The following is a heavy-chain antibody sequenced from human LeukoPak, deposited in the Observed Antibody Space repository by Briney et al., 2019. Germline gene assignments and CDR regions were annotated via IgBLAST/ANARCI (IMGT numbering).Heavy chain of an antibody. V-gene: IGHV4-4*07. Sequence: PSETLSLTCTVSGGSVNGYYWNWIRQPAGKGLEWIGRTYTSGSTKYNPSLKSRVTMSVDTSKNQFSLKLSSVTAADTAVYYCARDHGAHCGGDCYQTNWFDPWGQGTLVTVSS. J-gene: IGHJ5*02. CDR2: TYTSGST. CDR3: ARDHGAHCGGDCYQTNWFDP. CDR1: GGSVNGYY. D-gene: IGHD2-21*02.